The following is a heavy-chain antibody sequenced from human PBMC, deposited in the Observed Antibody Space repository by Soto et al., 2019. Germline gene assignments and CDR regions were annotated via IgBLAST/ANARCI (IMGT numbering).Heavy chain of an antibody. J-gene: IGHJ4*02. V-gene: IGHV3-30*18. CDR1: GFTFSSYG. CDR2: ILYDGSNK. CDR3: AKAHRGSIAAPGGDY. Sequence: QVQLVESGGGVVQPGRSLRLSCAASGFTFSSYGMHWVRQAPGKGLEWVAVILYDGSNKYYADSVKGRFTISRDNSKNTLYLQMNSLRAEDTAVYYCAKAHRGSIAAPGGDYWGQGTLVTVSS. D-gene: IGHD6-13*01.